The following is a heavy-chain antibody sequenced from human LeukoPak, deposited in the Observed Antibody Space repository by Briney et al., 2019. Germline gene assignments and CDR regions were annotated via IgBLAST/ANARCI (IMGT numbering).Heavy chain of an antibody. J-gene: IGHJ4*02. D-gene: IGHD2-15*01. V-gene: IGHV3-7*05. CDR3: AREDPPRGNFDY. Sequence: GGSLRLSCAASGFTFSNYWMTWVRQAPGKGLEWVANIKQDGSEKYYVDSVKGRFTISRDNAKNSLYLQMNSLRAEDTALYYCAREDPPRGNFDYLGQGILVNVSS. CDR1: GFTFSNYW. CDR2: IKQDGSEK.